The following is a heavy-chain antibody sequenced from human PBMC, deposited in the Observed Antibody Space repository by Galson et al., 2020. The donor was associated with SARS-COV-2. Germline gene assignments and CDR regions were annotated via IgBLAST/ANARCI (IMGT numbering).Heavy chain of an antibody. Sequence: NSGGSLRLSCAASGFTFSHYGMNWVRQAPGKGLEWVSSISGTSTYIYYADSLEGRFTISRDNAKNSLYLQMNSLRAEDTAVYFCVKSVNFYYYAMDVWGQGTTVTVSS. V-gene: IGHV3-21*01. CDR1: GFTFSHYG. CDR3: VKSVNFYYYAMDV. CDR2: ISGTSTYI. J-gene: IGHJ6*01.